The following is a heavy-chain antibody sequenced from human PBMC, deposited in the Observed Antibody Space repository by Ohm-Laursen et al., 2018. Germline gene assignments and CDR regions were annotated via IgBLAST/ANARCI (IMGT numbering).Heavy chain of an antibody. CDR3: ARDLGIVVAIGAFDI. Sequence: SLRLSCAASGFTFSSYWMHWVRQAPGKGLEWVAVIWYDGSNKYYADSVKGRFTISRDNSKNTLYLQMNSLRAEDTAVYYCARDLGIVVAIGAFDIWGQGTMVTVSS. V-gene: IGHV3-33*08. J-gene: IGHJ3*02. CDR1: GFTFSSYW. CDR2: IWYDGSNK. D-gene: IGHD3-22*01.